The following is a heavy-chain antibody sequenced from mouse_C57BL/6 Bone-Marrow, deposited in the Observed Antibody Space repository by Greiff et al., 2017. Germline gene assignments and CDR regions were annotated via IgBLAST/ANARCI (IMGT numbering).Heavy chain of an antibody. CDR2: INPNYGTT. Sequence: VHVKQSGPELVKPGASVKISCKASGYSFTDYNMNWVKQSNGKSLEWIGVINPNYGTTSYNQKFKGKATLTVDQSSSTAYMQLNSLTSEDSAVYYCASGYDYDYAMDYWGQGTSVTVSS. J-gene: IGHJ4*01. V-gene: IGHV1-39*01. D-gene: IGHD2-4*01. CDR1: GYSFTDYN. CDR3: ASGYDYDYAMDY.